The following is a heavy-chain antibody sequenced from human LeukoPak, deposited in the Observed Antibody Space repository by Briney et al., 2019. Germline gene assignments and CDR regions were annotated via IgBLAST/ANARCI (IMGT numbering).Heavy chain of an antibody. J-gene: IGHJ4*02. CDR2: LKEDGTEE. CDR3: AAGGYCSSTSCPLDY. D-gene: IGHD2-2*01. Sequence: GGSLRLSCAASGFAFSTYGMHWVRQAPGKGLEWVANLKEDGTEEEYLDSVKGRFTISRDNAKNSLYLQMNSLRAEDTAVYYCAAGGYCSSTSCPLDYWGQGTLVTVSS. CDR1: GFAFSTYG. V-gene: IGHV3-7*01.